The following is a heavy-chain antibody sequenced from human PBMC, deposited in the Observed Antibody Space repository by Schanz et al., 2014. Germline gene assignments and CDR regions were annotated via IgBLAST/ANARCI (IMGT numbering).Heavy chain of an antibody. D-gene: IGHD3-22*01. Sequence: EVQLVESGGDLVQPGGSLRLSCSASGFTFSTFAMHWVRQAPGKGLEWVSSISGDHRNTFYADSVKGRFTISRDNAKNSLYLQMNSLRAEDTAVYYCVSVYDSSGYVSFNYWGQGTLVTVSS. CDR2: ISGDHRNT. J-gene: IGHJ4*02. V-gene: IGHV3-21*01. CDR1: GFTFSTFA. CDR3: VSVYDSSGYVSFNY.